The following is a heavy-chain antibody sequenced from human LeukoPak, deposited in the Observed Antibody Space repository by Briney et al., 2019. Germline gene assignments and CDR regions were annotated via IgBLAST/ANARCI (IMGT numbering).Heavy chain of an antibody. CDR1: GGSFSGYY. J-gene: IGHJ4*02. CDR3: ARGPAVAGGAFDY. V-gene: IGHV4-34*01. D-gene: IGHD6-19*01. CDR2: INHSGST. Sequence: TETLSLTCAVYGGSFSGYYWSWIRQPPGKGLEWVGEINHSGSTNYNPSLKSRVTISVDTSKNQFSLKLSSVTAAGTAVYYCARGPAVAGGAFDYWGQGTLVTVSS.